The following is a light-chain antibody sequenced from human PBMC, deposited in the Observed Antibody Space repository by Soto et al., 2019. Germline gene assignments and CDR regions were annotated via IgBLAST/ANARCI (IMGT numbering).Light chain of an antibody. Sequence: GERVTITCRASESISTWLAWYQQKPGKAPKLLIYGASSLESGVPPRFSGDGSETDFTLTISSLQRDDFGTYYCQQYNSYSPTFGQGTKVDIK. V-gene: IGKV1-5*03. CDR1: ESISTW. CDR2: GAS. J-gene: IGKJ1*01. CDR3: QQYNSYSPT.